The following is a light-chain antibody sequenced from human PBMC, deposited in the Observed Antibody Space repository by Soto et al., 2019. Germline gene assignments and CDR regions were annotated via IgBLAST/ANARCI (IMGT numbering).Light chain of an antibody. CDR1: QSVRRNS. Sequence: IVLTQSPCTLSLSPGERAALSCRASQSVRRNSLAWYQQKRGQAPRVLIYDASSRATGIPDRFSGSGSGTDFTLSISRLESEDFAVYYCQQYGDSSITFGQGTRLEIK. V-gene: IGKV3-20*01. J-gene: IGKJ5*01. CDR2: DAS. CDR3: QQYGDSSIT.